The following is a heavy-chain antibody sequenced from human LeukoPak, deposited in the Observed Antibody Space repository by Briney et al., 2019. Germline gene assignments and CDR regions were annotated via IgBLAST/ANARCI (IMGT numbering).Heavy chain of an antibody. D-gene: IGHD1-1*01. CDR3: ARRQRPNYGMDV. CDR2: IYTSGST. CDR1: GGSVSSYY. V-gene: IGHV4-4*09. Sequence: SETLSLTCTVSGGSVSSYYWSWIRQPPGKGLEWIGYIYTSGSTNYNPSLKSRVTISVDTSKNQFSLKLSSVTAADTAVYYCARRQRPNYGMDVWGQGTTVTVSS. J-gene: IGHJ6*02.